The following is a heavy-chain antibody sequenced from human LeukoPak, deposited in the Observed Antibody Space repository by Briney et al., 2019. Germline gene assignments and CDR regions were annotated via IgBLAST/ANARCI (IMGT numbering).Heavy chain of an antibody. V-gene: IGHV3-21*01. CDR2: ISSSSSYI. CDR3: ARDSRFYRAAARRAFDY. J-gene: IGHJ4*02. Sequence: PGGSLRLSCAASGFTFSSYSMNWVRQAPGKGLEWVSSISSSSSYIYYADSVKGRFTISRDNAKNSLYLQMNSLRAEDTAVYYCARDSRFYRAAARRAFDYWGQGTLVTVSS. CDR1: GFTFSSYS. D-gene: IGHD6-13*01.